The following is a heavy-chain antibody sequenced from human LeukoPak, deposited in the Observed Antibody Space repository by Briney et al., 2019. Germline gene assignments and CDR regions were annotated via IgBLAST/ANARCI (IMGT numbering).Heavy chain of an antibody. J-gene: IGHJ4*02. V-gene: IGHV4-30-4*01. D-gene: IGHD6-19*01. CDR1: GGSISSGDYY. CDR3: ARIAVAGTDFDY. CDR2: IYYSGST. Sequence: PSETLSLTCTVSGGSISSGDYYWSWIRQPPGKGLEWIGYIYYSGSTYYNPSLKSRVTISVDTSKNQFSLKLSSVTAADTAVYYCARIAVAGTDFDYWGQGTLVTVSS.